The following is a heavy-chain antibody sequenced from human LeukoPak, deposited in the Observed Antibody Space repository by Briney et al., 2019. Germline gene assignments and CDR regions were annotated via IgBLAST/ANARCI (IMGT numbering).Heavy chain of an antibody. CDR1: GGSFSGYY. V-gene: IGHV4-34*01. J-gene: IGHJ2*01. CDR3: AWTTRWYFDL. D-gene: IGHD4-17*01. CDR2: INHSGST. Sequence: PSETLSLTCAVYGGSFSGYYWSWIRQPPGKGLEWIGEINHSGSTNYNPSLKSRVTISVDTSKNQFSLKLSSVTAADTAVYYCAWTTRWYFDLWGRGTLVTVSS.